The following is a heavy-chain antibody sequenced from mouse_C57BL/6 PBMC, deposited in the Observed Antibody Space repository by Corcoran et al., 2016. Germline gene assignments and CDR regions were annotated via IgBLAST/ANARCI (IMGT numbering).Heavy chain of an antibody. D-gene: IGHD1-1*01. CDR1: WDTFTPYG. Sequence: QIQLVQSGPELKKTGETVKISCRASWDTFTPYGLNWVKQAPGKGLKWMGWINTYSGVPTYADDFKGRFAFSLVTSASTAYLQINNLKNEDTATYFCARNYYGSSYDYWGQGTTLTVSS. CDR2: INTYSGVP. CDR3: ARNYYGSSYDY. V-gene: IGHV9-3*01. J-gene: IGHJ2*01.